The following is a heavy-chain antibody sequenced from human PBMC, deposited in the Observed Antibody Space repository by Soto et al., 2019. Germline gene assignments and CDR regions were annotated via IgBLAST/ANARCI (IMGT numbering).Heavy chain of an antibody. CDR3: ARYDNSGSHGFDI. D-gene: IGHD3-22*01. J-gene: IGHJ3*02. V-gene: IGHV4-31*03. Sequence: QVQLQESGPGLVKPSQTLSLTCTVSGGSISSGGYYWSWTRQHPGKGLEWIGYIYYSGSTYYNPSLTSRVTISVDTSKNQFSLKLSSVTAADTAVYYCARYDNSGSHGFDIWGQGTMVTVSS. CDR2: IYYSGST. CDR1: GGSISSGGYY.